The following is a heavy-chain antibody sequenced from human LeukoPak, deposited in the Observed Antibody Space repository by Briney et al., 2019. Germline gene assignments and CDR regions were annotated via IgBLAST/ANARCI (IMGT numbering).Heavy chain of an antibody. V-gene: IGHV4-59*01. CDR1: GGSISRYY. Sequence: ASETLSLTCTVSGGSISRYYWSWIRRPPGKGLEWIGYIDDSGNTNYNPSLKSQVTISVDKSKNQFSLKLSFVTAADTAMYYCARSDYHNSGSHTVFDAFDIWGQGTRVTVSS. CDR2: IDDSGNT. D-gene: IGHD3-10*01. CDR3: ARSDYHNSGSHTVFDAFDI. J-gene: IGHJ3*02.